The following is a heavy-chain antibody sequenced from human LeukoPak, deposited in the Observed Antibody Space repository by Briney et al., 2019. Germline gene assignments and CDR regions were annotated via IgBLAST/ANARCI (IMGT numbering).Heavy chain of an antibody. Sequence: PGRSLRLSCSASGFTFSTYTMHWVRQAPGKGLEYVSAISSNGGTTNYANSVKGRFTISRDNSKNTLYLQLNSLRTEDTAVYYCVKPGYASSWFDYWGQGALVTVSS. CDR1: GFTFSTYT. V-gene: IGHV3-64D*06. J-gene: IGHJ4*02. D-gene: IGHD6-13*01. CDR2: ISSNGGTT. CDR3: VKPGYASSWFDY.